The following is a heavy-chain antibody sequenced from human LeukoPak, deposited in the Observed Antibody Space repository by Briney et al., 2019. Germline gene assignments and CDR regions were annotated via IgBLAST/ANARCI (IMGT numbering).Heavy chain of an antibody. CDR3: ARGPPTLNSFDY. V-gene: IGHV3-33*01. D-gene: IGHD2/OR15-2a*01. J-gene: IGHJ4*02. Sequence: TGRSLRLSCAVSGLTLSSYGMHWVRPAPGKGMEWVAAIWYDGSNKYYADSVKGRLTISRENSKNTLYLQMNSLRAEGTAVYYCARGPPTLNSFDYWGQGTLVTVSS. CDR1: GLTLSSYG. CDR2: IWYDGSNK.